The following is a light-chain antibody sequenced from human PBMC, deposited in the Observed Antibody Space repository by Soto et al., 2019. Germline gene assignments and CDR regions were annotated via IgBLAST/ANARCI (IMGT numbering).Light chain of an antibody. CDR3: QSYDSSLSGYVV. CDR2: GNS. V-gene: IGLV1-40*01. CDR1: SSNIGAYYD. J-gene: IGLJ2*01. Sequence: QSVLTQPPSVSGAPGQRVTISCTGSSSNIGAYYDVHWYQQLPGTAPKLLIYGNSNRPSGVPDRFSGSKSGTSASLAITGLQAEDEADYYCQSYDSSLSGYVVFGGGTKLTVL.